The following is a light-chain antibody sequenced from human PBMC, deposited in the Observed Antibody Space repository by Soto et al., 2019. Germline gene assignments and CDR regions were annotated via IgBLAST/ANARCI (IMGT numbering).Light chain of an antibody. CDR3: QQYNNWPKT. CDR1: QSISSGY. J-gene: IGKJ1*01. Sequence: EIVLTQSPGTLSLSPGDRATLSCRASQSISSGYLAWYQQKPGQAPRLLIYGASTRATGIPARFSGSGSGTEFTLTISSLQSEDFAVYYCQQYNNWPKTFGQGTKVDIK. CDR2: GAS. V-gene: IGKV3-15*01.